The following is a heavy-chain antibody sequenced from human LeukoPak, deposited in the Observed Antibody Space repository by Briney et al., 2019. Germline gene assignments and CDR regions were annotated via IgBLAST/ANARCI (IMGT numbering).Heavy chain of an antibody. CDR3: ARHTYYYDSSGMYYFDY. CDR2: IHTSGST. D-gene: IGHD3-22*01. Sequence: SETLSLTCTVSGGSISSYYWSWIRQPAGKGLEWIGRIHTSGSTNYKSSLKSRVTISVDTSKNQFSLKLSSVTAADTAVYYCARHTYYYDSSGMYYFDYWDQGTLVTVSS. V-gene: IGHV4-4*07. J-gene: IGHJ4*02. CDR1: GGSISSYY.